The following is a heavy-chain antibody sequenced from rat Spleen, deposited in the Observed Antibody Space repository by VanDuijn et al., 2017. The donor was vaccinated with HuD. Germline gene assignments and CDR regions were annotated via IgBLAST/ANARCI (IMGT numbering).Heavy chain of an antibody. Sequence: EVQLVESDGGLVQPGRSLELSCTASGFTFSDYYMAWVRQAPTKGLEWLATISYDGSSTYYRDSVKGRFTISRNDAKGTLYLQMDRLKSEDTATYYCARSVFDYWGQGVMVTVSS. CDR3: ARSVFDY. CDR2: ISYDGSST. J-gene: IGHJ2*01. CDR1: GFTFSDYY. V-gene: IGHV5-7*01.